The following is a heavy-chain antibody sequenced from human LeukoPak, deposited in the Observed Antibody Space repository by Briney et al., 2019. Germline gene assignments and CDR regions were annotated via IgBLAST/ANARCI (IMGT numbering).Heavy chain of an antibody. J-gene: IGHJ3*02. D-gene: IGHD3-3*01. CDR2: IYYSGST. V-gene: IGHV4-59*01. CDR1: GGSISSYY. Sequence: SETLSLTCTVSGGSISSYYWSWIRQPPGKGLEWIGYIYYSGSTNYNPSLKSRVTISVDTSKNRFSLKLSSVTAADTAVYYCARNDPGWLLSWGAFDIWGQGTMVTVSS. CDR3: ARNDPGWLLSWGAFDI.